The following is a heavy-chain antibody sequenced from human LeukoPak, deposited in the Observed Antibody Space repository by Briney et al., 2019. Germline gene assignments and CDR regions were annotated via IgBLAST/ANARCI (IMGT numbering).Heavy chain of an antibody. Sequence: GRSLRLSCAASGFTFSSYAMHWVRQAPGKGLEWVAVISYDGSNKYYADSVKGRFTISRDNSKNTLYLQMNSLRAEDTAVYYCARDYDFWSGYYYYYGMDVWGQGTTVTVSS. V-gene: IGHV3-30*04. CDR1: GFTFSSYA. J-gene: IGHJ6*02. CDR2: ISYDGSNK. CDR3: ARDYDFWSGYYYYYGMDV. D-gene: IGHD3-3*01.